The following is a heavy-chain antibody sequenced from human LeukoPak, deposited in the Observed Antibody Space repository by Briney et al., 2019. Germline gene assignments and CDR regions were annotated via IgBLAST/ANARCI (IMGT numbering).Heavy chain of an antibody. CDR1: GYTFTSYG. CDR3: ATQRGLAFDP. J-gene: IGHJ5*02. CDR2: FDPEDGET. Sequence: ASVKVSCKASGYTFTSYGISWVRQAPGKGLEWMGGFDPEDGETIYAQKFQGRVTMTEDTSTDTAYMELSSLRSEDTAVYYCATQRGLAFDPWGQGTLVTVSS. V-gene: IGHV1-24*01. D-gene: IGHD1-1*01.